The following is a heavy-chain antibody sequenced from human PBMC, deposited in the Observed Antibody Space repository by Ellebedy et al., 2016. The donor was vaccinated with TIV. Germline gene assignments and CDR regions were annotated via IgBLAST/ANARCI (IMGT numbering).Heavy chain of an antibody. CDR3: ARAPHIVVVTAMSVVGAFDI. CDR1: GYTLMSYG. Sequence: AASVKVSCKASGYTLMSYGICWVRQAPGQGLEWMGWVSPYDGNTNYAQKLQGRVTMTRDTSTSTVYMELSSLRSEDTAVYYCARAPHIVVVTAMSVVGAFDIWGQGTMVTVSS. J-gene: IGHJ3*02. V-gene: IGHV1-18*01. CDR2: VSPYDGNT. D-gene: IGHD2-21*02.